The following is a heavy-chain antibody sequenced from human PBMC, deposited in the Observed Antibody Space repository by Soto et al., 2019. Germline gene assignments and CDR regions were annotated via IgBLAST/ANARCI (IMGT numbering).Heavy chain of an antibody. Sequence: GGSLRLSCAASGFTFSSYAMSWVRQAPGKGLEWVSAISGSGGSTYYADSVKGRFTISRDNSKNTLYLQMNSLRAEDTAVYYCAKGRSPGPAAMNYYYYYMDVWGKGTTVTVSS. CDR2: ISGSGGST. CDR1: GFTFSSYA. J-gene: IGHJ6*03. CDR3: AKGRSPGPAAMNYYYYYMDV. D-gene: IGHD2-2*01. V-gene: IGHV3-23*01.